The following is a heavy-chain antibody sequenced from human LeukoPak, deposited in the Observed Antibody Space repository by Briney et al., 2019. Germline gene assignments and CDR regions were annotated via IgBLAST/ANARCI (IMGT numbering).Heavy chain of an antibody. Sequence: PGGSLRLSCAASGFTFSSYAMSWVRQAPGKGLEWVSAISGSGGSTYYADSVKGRFTISRDNSKNTLYLQMNSLRAEDTAVYYCAKLGSGWYYYYGMDVWGQGTTVIVSS. CDR1: GFTFSSYA. CDR2: ISGSGGST. V-gene: IGHV3-23*01. J-gene: IGHJ6*02. D-gene: IGHD6-19*01. CDR3: AKLGSGWYYYYGMDV.